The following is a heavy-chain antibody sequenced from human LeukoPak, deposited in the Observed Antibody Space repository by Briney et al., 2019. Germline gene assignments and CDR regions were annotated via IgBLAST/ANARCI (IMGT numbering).Heavy chain of an antibody. D-gene: IGHD1-1*01. Sequence: GGSLRVSCAASGFTVSSNYMNWVRQAPGKGLEWISIIYRGGGTYYADSVKGRFTISRDNSKNTAYLQMNSLRVEDSAVYYCARDSETETGSYYYGMDVWGRGTTVTVSS. CDR1: GFTVSSNY. CDR3: ARDSETETGSYYYGMDV. V-gene: IGHV3-53*01. J-gene: IGHJ6*02. CDR2: IYRGGGT.